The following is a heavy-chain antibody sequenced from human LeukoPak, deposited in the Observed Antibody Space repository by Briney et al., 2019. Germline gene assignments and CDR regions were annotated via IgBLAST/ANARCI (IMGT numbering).Heavy chain of an antibody. CDR2: ISESGSTI. CDR1: GFTLSSYE. J-gene: IGHJ4*02. CDR3: ARHPIDY. V-gene: IGHV3-48*03. Sequence: GGSLRLSCAASGFTLSSYEMNWVRQAPAKGLEWVSYISESGSTIYYADSVKARFPLSTDNAMNSLYLQMNSLRAEDTAVYYCARHPIDYWGQGTLVTVSS.